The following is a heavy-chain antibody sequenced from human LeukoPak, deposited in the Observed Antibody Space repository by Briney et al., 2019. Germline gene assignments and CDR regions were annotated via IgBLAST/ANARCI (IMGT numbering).Heavy chain of an antibody. V-gene: IGHV4-61*02. J-gene: IGHJ4*02. CDR3: ARHLIPEYQLLSPFDY. CDR1: GGSISSGRYY. CDR2: IYTRGST. Sequence: SQTLSLTCNVSGGSISSGRYYWSWIRQPAGKGLEWIGRIYTRGSTNYNPSLKSRVTMSVDTSKNQFSLKLSSVTAADTAVYYCARHLIPEYQLLSPFDYWGQGTLVTVSS. D-gene: IGHD2-2*01.